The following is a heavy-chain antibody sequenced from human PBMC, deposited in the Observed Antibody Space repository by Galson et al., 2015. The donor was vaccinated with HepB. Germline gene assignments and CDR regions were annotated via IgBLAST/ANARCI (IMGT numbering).Heavy chain of an antibody. CDR1: GDSISNDRW. V-gene: IGHV4-4*02. CDR3: ARAKGGRGYFDY. CDR2: AYHSGGT. Sequence: SETLSLTCAVSGDSISNDRWWSWVRQPPGEGLEWIGEAYHSGGTNYRPSLKSRVTISVDKSKNQFSLKLTSVTAADTAVYYCARAKGGRGYFDYWGQGTLVTVSS. D-gene: IGHD3-10*01. J-gene: IGHJ4*02.